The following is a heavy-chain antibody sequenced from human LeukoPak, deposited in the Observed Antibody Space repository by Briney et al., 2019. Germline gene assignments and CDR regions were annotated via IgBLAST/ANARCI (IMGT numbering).Heavy chain of an antibody. J-gene: IGHJ4*02. CDR1: GFTFSTYA. Sequence: GGSLRLSCAASGFTFSTYAMHWVRQAPGKGLEWVAMIWYNGKNKHYADSVKGRFAISRDNSKNTLDLQMNSLRADDTAVYYCVRDPSNSGWAFDYWGQGTLVTVSS. CDR3: VRDPSNSGWAFDY. D-gene: IGHD6-19*01. CDR2: IWYNGKNK. V-gene: IGHV3-33*01.